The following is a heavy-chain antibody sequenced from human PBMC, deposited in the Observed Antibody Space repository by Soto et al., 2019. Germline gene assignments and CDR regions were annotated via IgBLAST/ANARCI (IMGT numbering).Heavy chain of an antibody. V-gene: IGHV3-23*01. CDR3: AKDMRYDILTGYYSSGWYYSGMDV. CDR1: GCTFSSYA. CDR2: ISGSGGST. J-gene: IGHJ6*02. D-gene: IGHD3-9*01. Sequence: GGSLRLSWAASGCTFSSYAMSWVRQAPGKGLEWVSAISGSGGSTYYADSVKGRFTISRDNSKNTLYLQMNSLRAEDTAVYYCAKDMRYDILTGYYSSGWYYSGMDVWGQGTTVTVSS.